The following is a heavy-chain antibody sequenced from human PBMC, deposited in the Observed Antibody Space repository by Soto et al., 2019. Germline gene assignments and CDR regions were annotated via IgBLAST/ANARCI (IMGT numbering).Heavy chain of an antibody. D-gene: IGHD6-19*01. CDR3: ARDSSSSGYAQISLPPAPRFDY. CDR1: GGSISSYY. J-gene: IGHJ4*02. V-gene: IGHV4-59*01. Sequence: SETLSLTCTVSGGSISSYYWSWIRQPPGKGLEWIGYIYYSGSTNYNPSLKSRVTISVDTSKNQFSLKLSSVTAADTAVYYCARDSSSSGYAQISLPPAPRFDYWGQGTLVTVSS. CDR2: IYYSGST.